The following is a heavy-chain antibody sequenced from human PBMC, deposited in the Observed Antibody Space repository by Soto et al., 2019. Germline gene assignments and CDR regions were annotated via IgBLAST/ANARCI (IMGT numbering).Heavy chain of an antibody. CDR1: GDSLRGQS. V-gene: IGHV4-34*01. CDR2: LDQSGGT. Sequence: QVQLQQWGAGLLKASETLSLTCAVVGDSLRGQSWNWIRQSPGKGLEWIGELDQSGGTNYNPSLKSRAIISDDTSKNQFSLTLTSVTAADTAVYYCAREDSYGWSGESLAVWGQGTTVNVSS. CDR3: AREDSYGWSGESLAV. D-gene: IGHD6-19*01. J-gene: IGHJ6*02.